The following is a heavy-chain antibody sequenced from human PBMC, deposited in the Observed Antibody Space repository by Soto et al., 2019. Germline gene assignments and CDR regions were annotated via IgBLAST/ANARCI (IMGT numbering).Heavy chain of an antibody. J-gene: IGHJ6*02. Sequence: SCAASGFSLYNYAMDWVRQAPGQGLEWVSYISLSSANIHYADSVRGRFTVSRDNAKNSLYLQMNSLRAEDTAVYYCARFYYDSSGYLPPPYYYYYGMDVWGQGTMVTVSS. D-gene: IGHD3-22*01. V-gene: IGHV3-48*01. CDR3: ARFYYDSSGYLPPPYYYYYGMDV. CDR1: GFSLYNYA. CDR2: ISLSSANI.